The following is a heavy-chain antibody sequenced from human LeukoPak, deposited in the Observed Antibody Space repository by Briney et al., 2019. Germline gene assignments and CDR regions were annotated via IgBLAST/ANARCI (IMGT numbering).Heavy chain of an antibody. D-gene: IGHD5-24*01. CDR3: AREGWLT. CDR2: ISTYNGNT. CDR1: GYTFTSYG. J-gene: IGHJ3*01. Sequence: ASVKVSCKASGYTFTSYGISWVRQAPGQGLEWMGWISTYNGNTNYAQKFQGRVTMTRDTSISTAYMELSRLRSDDTAVYYCAREGWLTWGQGTMVTVSS. V-gene: IGHV1-18*01.